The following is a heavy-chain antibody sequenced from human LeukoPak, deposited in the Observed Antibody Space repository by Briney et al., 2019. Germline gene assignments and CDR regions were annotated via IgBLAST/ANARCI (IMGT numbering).Heavy chain of an antibody. CDR2: MNPNSGNT. CDR1: GYTFTSYD. D-gene: IGHD3-9*01. V-gene: IGHV1-8*01. J-gene: IGHJ4*02. Sequence: GASVKVSCKASGYTFTSYDINWVRQATGQGHEWMGWMNPNSGNTGYAQKFQGRVTLTRNTSISTAYMELSSLRSEDTAVYYCARGDILTGNHNDYWGQGTLVTVSS. CDR3: ARGDILTGNHNDY.